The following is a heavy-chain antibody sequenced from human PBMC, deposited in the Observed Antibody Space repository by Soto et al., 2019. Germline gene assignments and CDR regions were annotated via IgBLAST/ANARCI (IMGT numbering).Heavy chain of an antibody. Sequence: GGSLRLSCAGSWFTFSSYGMHWVRQAPGKGLEWVAVIWYDGSNKYYADSVKGRFTISRDNSKNTLYLQMNSLRAEDTAVYYCARDQMSAAWELLHEDAFDIWGQGTMVTVSS. D-gene: IGHD1-26*01. J-gene: IGHJ3*02. CDR1: WFTFSSYG. CDR2: IWYDGSNK. CDR3: ARDQMSAAWELLHEDAFDI. V-gene: IGHV3-33*01.